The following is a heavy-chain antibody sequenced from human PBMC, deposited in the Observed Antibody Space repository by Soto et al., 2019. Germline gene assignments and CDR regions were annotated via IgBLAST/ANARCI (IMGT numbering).Heavy chain of an antibody. CDR3: ARAHGVEVYFDY. J-gene: IGHJ4*02. Sequence: PSETLSLTCAVSGGSISSGGYSWSWIRQPPGKGLEWIAYIYHSGSTYYNPSLKSRVTISVDRSKNQFSLKLSSVTAADTAVYYCARAHGVEVYFDYWGQGTLVTVSS. CDR2: IYHSGST. D-gene: IGHD2-21*01. CDR1: GGSISSGGYS. V-gene: IGHV4-30-2*01.